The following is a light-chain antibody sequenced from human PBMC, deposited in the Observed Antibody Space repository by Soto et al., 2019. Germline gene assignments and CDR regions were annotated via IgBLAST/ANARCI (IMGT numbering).Light chain of an antibody. CDR2: DVS. J-gene: IGLJ1*01. CDR3: SAYTSSSTYV. V-gene: IGLV2-14*03. CDR1: SSDVGGYNY. Sequence: QSVLTQPASVSGSPGQSIAISCTGTSSDVGGYNYVSWYQQHPGKAPKLMIYDVSNRPSGVSNRFSGSKSGNTASLTISGLQAEDEAEYYCSAYTSSSTYVFGTGTKSPS.